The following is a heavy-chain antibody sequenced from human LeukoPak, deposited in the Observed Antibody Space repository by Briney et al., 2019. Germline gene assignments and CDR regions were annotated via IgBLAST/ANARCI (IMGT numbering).Heavy chain of an antibody. D-gene: IGHD5-18*01. Sequence: GGSLRLSCAASGFSFSGHWMSWVRQAPGKGLEWVANIKKDDGSEKYYADSVTGRFTISRDNAKNSLYLQMNSLRVEDTAVYYCVRDFIYSTGWGQGTLVTVSS. CDR3: VRDFIYSTG. J-gene: IGHJ4*02. V-gene: IGHV3-7*03. CDR1: GFSFSGHW. CDR2: IKKDDGSEK.